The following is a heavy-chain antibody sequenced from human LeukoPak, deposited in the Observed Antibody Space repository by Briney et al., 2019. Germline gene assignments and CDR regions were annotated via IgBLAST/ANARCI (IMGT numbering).Heavy chain of an antibody. V-gene: IGHV1-69-2*01. D-gene: IGHD3-10*01. J-gene: IGHJ4*02. CDR2: VDPEDGET. CDR1: GYTFTDYY. CDR3: ATMTMVGGVIGRDY. Sequence: ASVKLSCKVSGYTFTDYYMHWVQQAPGKGLEWMGLVDPEDGETIYAEKFQGRVTITADTSTDTAYMELSSLRSEDTAVYYCATMTMVGGVIGRDYWGQGTLVTVSS.